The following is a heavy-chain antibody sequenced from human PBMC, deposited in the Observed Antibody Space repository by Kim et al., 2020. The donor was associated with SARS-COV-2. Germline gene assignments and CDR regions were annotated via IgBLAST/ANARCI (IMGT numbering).Heavy chain of an antibody. CDR3: ARERYYDFWSGYSADAF. D-gene: IGHD3-3*01. CDR2: ISYDGSNK. CDR1: GFTFSSYA. J-gene: IGHJ3*01. Sequence: GGSLRLSCAASGFTFSSYAMHWVRQAPGKGLEWVAVISYDGSNKYYADSVKGRFTISRDNSKNTLYLQMNSLRAEDTAVYYCARERYYDFWSGYSADAF. V-gene: IGHV3-30-3*01.